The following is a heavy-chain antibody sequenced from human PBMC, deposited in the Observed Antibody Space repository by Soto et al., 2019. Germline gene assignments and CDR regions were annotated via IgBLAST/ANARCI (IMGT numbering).Heavy chain of an antibody. V-gene: IGHV4-31*03. J-gene: IGHJ4*02. CDR1: GGSISSGGYY. Sequence: SDTLSLTCTVSGGSISSGGYYWSWIRQHPGKGLEWIGYIYYSGSTYYNPSLKSRVTISVDTSKNQFSLKLSSVTAADTAVYYCARRSPSYSSSWYYFDYWGQGTLVTVS. D-gene: IGHD6-13*01. CDR2: IYYSGST. CDR3: ARRSPSYSSSWYYFDY.